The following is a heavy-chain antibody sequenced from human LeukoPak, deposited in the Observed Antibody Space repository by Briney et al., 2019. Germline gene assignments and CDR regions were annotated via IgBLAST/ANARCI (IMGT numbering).Heavy chain of an antibody. V-gene: IGHV3-74*01. CDR3: SRDGPVSGTGHVDY. Sequence: PGGSLRLSCAASGYTFSSYWMHWVRHAPGKGLVWVSRINIDGTTTSYADSVKGRFTISRDNAKNTLYLQMNSLRADDTAVYFCSRDGPVSGTGHVDYWGQGTLVTVSS. CDR1: GYTFSSYW. CDR2: INIDGTTT. J-gene: IGHJ4*02. D-gene: IGHD3-10*01.